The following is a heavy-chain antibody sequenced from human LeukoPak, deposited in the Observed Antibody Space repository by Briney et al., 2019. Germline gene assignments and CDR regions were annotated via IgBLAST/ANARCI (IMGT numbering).Heavy chain of an antibody. J-gene: IGHJ6*02. Sequence: PSETLSLTCTVSGGSISSYYWSWIRQPPGKGLEGIGYIYYSGSTNYNPSLKSRVTISVDTSKNQFSLKLSSVTAADTAVYYCARGMDSSGYYSYYYYYGMDVWGQGTTVTVSS. D-gene: IGHD3-22*01. CDR2: IYYSGST. CDR3: ARGMDSSGYYSYYYYYGMDV. CDR1: GGSISSYY. V-gene: IGHV4-59*01.